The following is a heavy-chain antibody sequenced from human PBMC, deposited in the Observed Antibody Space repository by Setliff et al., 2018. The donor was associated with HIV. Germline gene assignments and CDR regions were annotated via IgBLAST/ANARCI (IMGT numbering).Heavy chain of an antibody. Sequence: GGSLRLSCAASGFTFSSYNMHWVRQAPGKGLEWVALISFDEKSQYYADSVKGRFTISRDNSKSTLYLQMNSLRADDTAVYYCARGANFPYSSSSDYWGRGTLVTVSS. V-gene: IGHV3-30*04. CDR2: ISFDEKSQ. CDR3: ARGANFPYSSSSDY. J-gene: IGHJ4*02. CDR1: GFTFSSYN. D-gene: IGHD6-6*01.